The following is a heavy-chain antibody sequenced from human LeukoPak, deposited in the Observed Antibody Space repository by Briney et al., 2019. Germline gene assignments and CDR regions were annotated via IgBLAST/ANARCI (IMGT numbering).Heavy chain of an antibody. CDR3: ARATYYYAN. Sequence: PGGSLRLSCAASGFTFNNHWMHWVRQAPGKGLVWVSRINSDGSSTIYADSVKGRFTISRDNAKNTLYLQMNSLRAEDTAVYYCARATYYYANWGQGTLVTVSS. V-gene: IGHV3-74*01. CDR1: GFTFNNHW. D-gene: IGHD3-10*01. CDR2: INSDGSST. J-gene: IGHJ4*02.